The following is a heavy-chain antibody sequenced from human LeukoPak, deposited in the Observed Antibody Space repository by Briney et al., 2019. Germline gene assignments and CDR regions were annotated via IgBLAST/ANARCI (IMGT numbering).Heavy chain of an antibody. CDR3: ARDQTYSNNADY. Sequence: GGSLRLSCAASGFTFSSFFMSWLRQAPGKGLEGVANIMQDGSEKHYMDSVEGRFTISRDNAKNSLYLQMNRLRVEDTAVYYCARDQTYSNNADYWGQGTLVTVSS. J-gene: IGHJ4*02. CDR1: GFTFSSFF. D-gene: IGHD6-13*01. V-gene: IGHV3-7*01. CDR2: IMQDGSEK.